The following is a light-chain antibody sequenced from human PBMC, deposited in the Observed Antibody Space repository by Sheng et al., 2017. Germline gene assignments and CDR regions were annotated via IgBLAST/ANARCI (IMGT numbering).Light chain of an antibody. CDR2: GAS. CDR1: QSVSSN. V-gene: IGKV3-15*01. CDR3: QQYNSYWT. Sequence: EIVLTQSPGTLSLSPGERATLSCRASQSVSSNLAWYQQKPGQAPRLLIYGASTRATGIPARFSGSGSGTEFTLTISSLQSEDFATYYCQQYNSYWTFGQGTKVEIK. J-gene: IGKJ1*01.